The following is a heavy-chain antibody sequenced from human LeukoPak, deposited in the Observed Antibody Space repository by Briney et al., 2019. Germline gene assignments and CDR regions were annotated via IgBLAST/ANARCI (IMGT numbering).Heavy chain of an antibody. J-gene: IGHJ4*02. CDR2: ISGSGGST. Sequence: AMSWVRXAPGKGLEWVSAISGSGGSTYYADSVKGRFTISRDNSKNTLYLQMNSLRAEDTAVYYCAKYPYSSGPLQYFDYWGQGTLVTVSS. CDR3: AKYPYSSGPLQYFDY. V-gene: IGHV3-23*01. D-gene: IGHD6-19*01. CDR1: A.